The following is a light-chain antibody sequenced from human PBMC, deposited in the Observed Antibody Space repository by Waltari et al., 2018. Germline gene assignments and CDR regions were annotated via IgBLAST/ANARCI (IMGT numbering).Light chain of an antibody. Sequence: DIQMTQSPSSLSASVGDRVTIICRAGQTIATYLNWYQQKPGEAPKLLIFGAFNLESGVPSRFTGTGYGTEFTLTIRSLQPEDFATYVCQQGYNTPWTFGQGTRVEI. J-gene: IGKJ1*01. CDR3: QQGYNTPWT. CDR2: GAF. CDR1: QTIATY. V-gene: IGKV1-39*01.